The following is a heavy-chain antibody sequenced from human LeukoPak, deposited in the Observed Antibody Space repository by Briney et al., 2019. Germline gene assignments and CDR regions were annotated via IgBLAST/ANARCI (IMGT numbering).Heavy chain of an antibody. V-gene: IGHV3-23*01. J-gene: IGHJ4*02. D-gene: IGHD3-22*01. CDR2: ITSRDGTT. CDR1: GFTFSIYA. CDR3: ARDRPNYYGSDGHYYRRDGDY. Sequence: PGGSLRLSCAVSGFTFSIYAMSWVRQTPGKGLEWVSSITSRDGTTYYADSVKGRFTISRDNSENTLYLQMNSLRAEDSALYYCARDRPNYYGSDGHYYRRDGDYWGQGTLVTVSS.